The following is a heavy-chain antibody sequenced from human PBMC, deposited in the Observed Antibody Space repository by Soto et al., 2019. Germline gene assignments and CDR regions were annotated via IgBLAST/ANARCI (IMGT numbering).Heavy chain of an antibody. CDR3: ARTRSAWSDFHYYSLDV. CDR2: ISYDSTKT. V-gene: IGHV3-30*03. CDR1: GFTFNSYG. Sequence: QVQLVESGGGVVQPGRSLRLSCAASGFTFNSYGMHWVRQGPGNGLVWVAFISYDSTKTYYADSVKGRFTISRDNSNRALYVQMNSLTGEDTAVYYCARTRSAWSDFHYYSLDVWGQGTTVTVSS. D-gene: IGHD1-26*01. J-gene: IGHJ6*02.